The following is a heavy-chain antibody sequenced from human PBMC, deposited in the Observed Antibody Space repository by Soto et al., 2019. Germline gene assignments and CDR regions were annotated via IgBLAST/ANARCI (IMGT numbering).Heavy chain of an antibody. CDR1: AFAFSNAW. CDR2: IKSKALGGTP. J-gene: IGHJ4*01. CDR3: TTDSYSTRIEVRVDY. V-gene: IGHV3-15*07. D-gene: IGHD3-22*01. Sequence: GGSLRPSFVRSAFAFSNAWINWVRHVPGKGLEWVGRIKSKALGGTPDFAAPVRGRFASTRDDSRSVAYMQRNSLYTEDTAVYYCTTDSYSTRIEVRVDYWGHGTRVTVSS.